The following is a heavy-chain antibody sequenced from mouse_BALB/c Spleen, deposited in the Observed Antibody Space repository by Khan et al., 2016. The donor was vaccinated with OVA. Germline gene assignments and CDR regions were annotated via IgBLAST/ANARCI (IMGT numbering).Heavy chain of an antibody. D-gene: IGHD4-1*01. V-gene: IGHV3-2*02. CDR2: ISNSGST. Sequence: VQLKESGPGLVKPSQSLSLTCTVTGYSITRDYAWNWIRQFPGNKLEWMAYISNSGSTSYNPSLKSRISITRDTSKTQFFLPLNSVTSEATATYFCASELGRYYAMDYWGQGTSVTVSS. CDR3: ASELGRYYAMDY. J-gene: IGHJ4*01. CDR1: GYSITRDYA.